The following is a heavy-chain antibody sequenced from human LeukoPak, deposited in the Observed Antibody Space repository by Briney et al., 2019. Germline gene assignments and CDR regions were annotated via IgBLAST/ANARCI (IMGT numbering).Heavy chain of an antibody. V-gene: IGHV3-7*01. Sequence: PGGSLRLSCAASGFTFSSYWMSWVRQAPGKGLEWVANIKQDGSEKYYVDSVKGRFTISRDNAKSSLYLQMNSLTVDDTAVYYCARDRSFDSSWNWFDPWGQGTLVTVSS. CDR2: IKQDGSEK. CDR3: ARDRSFDSSWNWFDP. J-gene: IGHJ5*02. D-gene: IGHD6-13*01. CDR1: GFTFSSYW.